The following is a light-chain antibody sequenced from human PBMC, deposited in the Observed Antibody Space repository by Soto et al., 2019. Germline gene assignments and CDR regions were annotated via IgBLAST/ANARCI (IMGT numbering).Light chain of an antibody. V-gene: IGLV4-69*01. CDR3: QTWGTGIGV. CDR2: LNSDGSH. CDR1: SGHSRYA. J-gene: IGLJ3*02. Sequence: QLVLTQSPSASASLGASVKLTCTLSSGHSRYAIAWHQQQPEKGPRYLMKLNSDGSHNKGDGIPDRFSGSSSGAERYLTISSLQSEDEADYYCQTWGTGIGVFGGGTKLTVL.